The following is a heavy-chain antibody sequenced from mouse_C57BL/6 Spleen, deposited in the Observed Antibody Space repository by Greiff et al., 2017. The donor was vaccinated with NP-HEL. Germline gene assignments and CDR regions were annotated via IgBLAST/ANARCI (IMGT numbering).Heavy chain of an antibody. CDR2: ISSGSSTI. J-gene: IGHJ1*03. D-gene: IGHD1-1*01. Sequence: EVKLMESGGGLVKPGGSLKLSCAASGFTFSDYGMHWVRQAPEKGLEWVAYISSGSSTIYYADTVKGRFTISRDNAKNTLFLQMTSLRSEDTAMYYCASGVTTVVAAGSYWYFDVWGTGTTVTVSS. CDR3: ASGVTTVVAAGSYWYFDV. CDR1: GFTFSDYG. V-gene: IGHV5-17*01.